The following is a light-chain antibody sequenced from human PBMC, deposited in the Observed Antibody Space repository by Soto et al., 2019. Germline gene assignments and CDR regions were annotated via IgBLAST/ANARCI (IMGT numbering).Light chain of an antibody. V-gene: IGKV4-1*01. CDR2: WAS. Sequence: DIEMRKSPDSLDVSLGGSATINCKSSQSVLYSPNNKNYLAWYQHKPGQPPKMLIYWASIRESGVPDRFSGSGSGTDFTLTISSLQSEDVAVYYCQQYYTNSWSFGQGTKVDIK. J-gene: IGKJ1*01. CDR1: QSVLYSPNNKNY. CDR3: QQYYTNSWS.